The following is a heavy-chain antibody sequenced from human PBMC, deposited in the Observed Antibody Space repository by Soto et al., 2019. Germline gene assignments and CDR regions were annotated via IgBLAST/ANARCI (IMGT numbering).Heavy chain of an antibody. J-gene: IGHJ4*02. D-gene: IGHD3-3*01. CDR3: ARGGVSTRTFDY. V-gene: IGHV5-51*01. CDR1: GYNFAGYW. Sequence: GESLKISCEGSGYNFAGYWIAWVRQMPGKGLELMGIIYPSDSDTRYRPSFQGQVTISADKSISSAYLQWSSLRASDTAMYYCARGGVSTRTFDYWGQGTPVTVSS. CDR2: IYPSDSDT.